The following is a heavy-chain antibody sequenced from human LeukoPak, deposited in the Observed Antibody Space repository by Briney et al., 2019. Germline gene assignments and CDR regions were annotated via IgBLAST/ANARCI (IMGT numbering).Heavy chain of an antibody. CDR2: INWNGGST. V-gene: IGHV3-20*04. CDR1: GFTFDDYG. CDR3: ARDYGYYDSSGYYYFDY. D-gene: IGHD3-22*01. J-gene: IGHJ4*02. Sequence: PGGSLRLSCAASGFTFDDYGMSWVRQAPGKGLEWVSGINWNGGSTGYADSVKGRFTISRDNAKNSLYLQMNSLRAEDTALYYCARDYGYYDSSGYYYFDYWGQGTLVTVSS.